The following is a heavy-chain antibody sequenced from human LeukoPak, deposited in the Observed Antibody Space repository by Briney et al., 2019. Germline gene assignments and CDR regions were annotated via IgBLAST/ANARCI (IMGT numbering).Heavy chain of an antibody. J-gene: IGHJ5*02. Sequence: SETLSLTCAVSGGSFSGYYWSWVRQPPGKGLEWIGEINDSGSTNYNPSLKSRVTISVDTSKNQFSLKLSSVTAADTAVYYCARGVGLRVINWFDPWGQGTLVTVSS. CDR3: ARGVGLRVINWFDP. CDR1: GGSFSGYY. V-gene: IGHV4-34*01. D-gene: IGHD3-16*02. CDR2: INDSGST.